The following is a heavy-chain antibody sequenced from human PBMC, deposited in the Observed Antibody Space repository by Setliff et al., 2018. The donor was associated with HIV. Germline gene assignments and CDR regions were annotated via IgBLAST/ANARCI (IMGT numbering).Heavy chain of an antibody. J-gene: IGHJ5*02. D-gene: IGHD6-13*01. CDR3: ARDFSGQQLVGGWFDP. V-gene: IGHV1-69*11. Sequence: ASVKVSCKASGYTLTSYYLHWVRKAPGRGLEWIGTIIPILDTTNYAQKFQGRVTITADESTSTAYMELSSLRSDDTAVYYCARDFSGQQLVGGWFDPWGQGTLVTVSS. CDR2: IIPILDTT. CDR1: GYTLTSYY.